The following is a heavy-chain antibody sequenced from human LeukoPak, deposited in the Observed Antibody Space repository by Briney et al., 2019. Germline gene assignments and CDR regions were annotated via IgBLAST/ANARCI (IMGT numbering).Heavy chain of an antibody. D-gene: IGHD6-13*01. V-gene: IGHV3-74*01. CDR2: INSDGSST. Sequence: GGSLRLSCAASGFTFSSYWMHWVRHAPGKGLVWVSRINSDGSSTSYADSVKGRFTISRDNAKNTLYLQMNSLRAEDTAVYYCARVGYSSSWYRQLYYYYYYMDVWGKGTTVTVSS. CDR3: ARVGYSSSWYRQLYYYYYYMDV. CDR1: GFTFSSYW. J-gene: IGHJ6*03.